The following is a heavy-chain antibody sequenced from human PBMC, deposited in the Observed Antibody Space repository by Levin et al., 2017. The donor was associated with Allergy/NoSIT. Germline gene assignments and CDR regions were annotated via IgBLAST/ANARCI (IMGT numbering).Heavy chain of an antibody. Sequence: ESLKISCAASGFNFRNSWMRWVRQAPGKGLEWVANIRQDGSEKYYVDSVKGRFTISRDNAKNSVDLHMNSLTAEDTAVYFCAREGNYGSGADYWGQGTLVTVSS. CDR2: IRQDGSEK. J-gene: IGHJ4*02. D-gene: IGHD3-10*01. CDR3: AREGNYGSGADY. V-gene: IGHV3-7*01. CDR1: GFNFRNSW.